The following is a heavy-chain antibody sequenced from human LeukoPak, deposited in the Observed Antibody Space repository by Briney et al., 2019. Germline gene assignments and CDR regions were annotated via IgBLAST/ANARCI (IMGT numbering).Heavy chain of an antibody. CDR3: ARDHSPHIAARPGFRLY. Sequence: PGGSLRLSCAASGFTLSSYWMSWVRQAPGKGLEWVANIKQDGSEKYYVDSVKGRFTISRDNAKNSLYLQMNSLRAEDTAVYYCARDHSPHIAARPGFRLYWGQGTLVTVXX. CDR1: GFTLSSYW. D-gene: IGHD6-6*01. J-gene: IGHJ4*02. CDR2: IKQDGSEK. V-gene: IGHV3-7*01.